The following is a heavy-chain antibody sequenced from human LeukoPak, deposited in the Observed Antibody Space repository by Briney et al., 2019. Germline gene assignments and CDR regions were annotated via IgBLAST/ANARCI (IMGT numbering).Heavy chain of an antibody. J-gene: IGHJ2*01. V-gene: IGHV4-59*08. CDR2: IYYSGST. CDR3: ARRYGSGGYFDL. Sequence: SETLSLTCTVSGGSISSYYWSWIRQPPGKGLEWIGYIYYSGSTNYNPSLKSRVTISVDTSKNQFSLKLSSVTAADTAVYYCARRYGSGGYFDLWGRGTLVTVSS. D-gene: IGHD6-19*01. CDR1: GGSISSYY.